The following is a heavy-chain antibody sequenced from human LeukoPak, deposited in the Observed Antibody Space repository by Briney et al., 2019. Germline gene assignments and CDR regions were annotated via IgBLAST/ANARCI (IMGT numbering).Heavy chain of an antibody. V-gene: IGHV3-9*01. CDR2: ISWNSGSI. Sequence: PGGSLRLSCAASGFTFDDYAMHWVRQAPGKGLEWVSGISWNSGSIAYADSVKGRFTIFRDNAKNSLYLQMNSLRVEDTAVYYCVKDRYFYDSGSKANWGQGTLVTVSS. J-gene: IGHJ4*02. D-gene: IGHD3-22*01. CDR1: GFTFDDYA. CDR3: VKDRYFYDSGSKAN.